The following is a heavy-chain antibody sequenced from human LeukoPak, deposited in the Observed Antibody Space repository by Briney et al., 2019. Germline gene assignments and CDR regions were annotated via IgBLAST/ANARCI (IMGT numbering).Heavy chain of an antibody. D-gene: IGHD3-22*01. CDR2: INHSGST. CDR1: GGSFSGYY. CDR3: ARGGGYYDHYYYGMDV. J-gene: IGHJ6*02. V-gene: IGHV4-34*01. Sequence: PSETLSLTCAVYGGSFSGYYWSWIRQPPGKGLEWIGEINHSGSTNYNPSLKSRVTISVDTSKNQFSLKLSSVTATDTAVYYCARGGGYYDHYYYGMDVWGQGTTVTVSS.